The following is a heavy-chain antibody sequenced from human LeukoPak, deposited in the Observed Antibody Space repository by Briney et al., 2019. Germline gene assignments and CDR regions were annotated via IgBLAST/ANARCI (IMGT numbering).Heavy chain of an antibody. V-gene: IGHV1-2*02. CDR2: INPNSGGT. CDR1: GYTFTSYG. CDR3: ARGGSNSSWHSYFDL. J-gene: IGHJ4*02. D-gene: IGHD3-16*01. Sequence: ASVKVSCKASGYTFTSYGISWVRQAPGQGLEWMGWINPNSGGTNYAENFQGRVTMTRDTSISTAYMELRRLTSDDTALYYCARGGSNSSWHSYFDLWGQGTLVTVSS.